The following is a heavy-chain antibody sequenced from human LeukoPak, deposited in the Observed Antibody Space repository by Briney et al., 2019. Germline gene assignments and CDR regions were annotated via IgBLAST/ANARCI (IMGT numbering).Heavy chain of an antibody. D-gene: IGHD3-22*01. CDR3: AKTGDYFDSSGYYRPDAFDI. V-gene: IGHV3-23*01. CDR2: ISGSGSNT. CDR1: GFTFSSYA. J-gene: IGHJ3*02. Sequence: GGSLRLSCAASGFTFSSYAMSWVRQAPGKGLEWVSAISGSGSNTYYADSGKGRFAISRDNSQNTLYLQLNSPRAEGTAVYYCAKTGDYFDSSGYYRPDAFDIWGRGTMVTVSS.